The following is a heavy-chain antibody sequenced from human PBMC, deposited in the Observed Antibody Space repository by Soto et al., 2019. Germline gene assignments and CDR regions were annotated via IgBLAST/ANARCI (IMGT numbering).Heavy chain of an antibody. CDR2: IWYDGSNK. V-gene: IGHV3-33*01. Sequence: QVQLMESGGGVVQPGRSLRLSCAASGFTFSSYGMHWVRQAPGKGLEWVAVIWYDGSNKYYADSVKGRFTISRDNSKNTLYLQMNSLRAEDTAVYYCARGDYGDYYFDYWGQGTLVTVSS. CDR1: GFTFSSYG. D-gene: IGHD4-17*01. CDR3: ARGDYGDYYFDY. J-gene: IGHJ4*02.